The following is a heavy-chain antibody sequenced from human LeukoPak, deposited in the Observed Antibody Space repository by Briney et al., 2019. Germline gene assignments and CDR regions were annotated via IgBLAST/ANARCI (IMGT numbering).Heavy chain of an antibody. V-gene: IGHV3-23*01. CDR1: GFTFTSYA. J-gene: IGHJ4*02. CDR2: ISAAGVGT. Sequence: GRSLRLSCVASGFTFTSYAMTWVRQAPEKGLEWVSSISAAGVGTCYADSLKGRFTISRDNSKNTLFLQMNSLRAEDTAVYYCAKGTGSHDNWGQGTLVTVSS. CDR3: AKGTGSHDN. D-gene: IGHD1-26*01.